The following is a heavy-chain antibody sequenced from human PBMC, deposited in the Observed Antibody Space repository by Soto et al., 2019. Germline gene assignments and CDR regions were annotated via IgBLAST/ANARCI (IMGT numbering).Heavy chain of an antibody. CDR3: ARVAY. J-gene: IGHJ4*02. CDR1: GFTFIRVS. V-gene: IGHV3-21*04. CDR2: ISSASSET. Sequence: PVGSLRLSCEASGFTFIRVSMNWFRQVPVKGLEWVASISSASSETWYADPVKGRFIISRDNAQNSLFLQMNTLRPEDSAIYYCARVAYWGPGTQVTVSS.